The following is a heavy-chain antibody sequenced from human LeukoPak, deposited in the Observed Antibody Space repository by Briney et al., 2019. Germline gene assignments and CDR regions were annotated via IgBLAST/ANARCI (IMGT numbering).Heavy chain of an antibody. CDR3: AKSSSYYDSRGYYSPDYFNY. Sequence: GGSLRLSCAASGFTFSSYAMHWVRQAPGKGLEWVAVISYDGSNKYYTDSVKGRFTISRDNSKNTLYLQMNSLRAEDTAVYYWAKSSSYYDSRGYYSPDYFNYWGQGTLVTVSS. CDR2: ISYDGSNK. V-gene: IGHV3-30*18. CDR1: GFTFSSYA. J-gene: IGHJ4*02. D-gene: IGHD3-22*01.